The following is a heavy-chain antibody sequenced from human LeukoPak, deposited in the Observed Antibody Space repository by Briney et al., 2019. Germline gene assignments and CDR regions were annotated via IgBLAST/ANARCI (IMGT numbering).Heavy chain of an antibody. V-gene: IGHV4-59*01. J-gene: IGHJ3*02. CDR1: GGSISSYY. Sequence: SETLSLTCTVSGGSISSYYWSWIRQPPGKGLEWIGYIYYSGSTNYNPSLKSRVTISVDTSKSQFSLKLSSVTAADTAVYYCARGGVVPAAIQGAFDIWGQGTMVTVSS. CDR3: ARGGVVPAAIQGAFDI. D-gene: IGHD2-2*01. CDR2: IYYSGST.